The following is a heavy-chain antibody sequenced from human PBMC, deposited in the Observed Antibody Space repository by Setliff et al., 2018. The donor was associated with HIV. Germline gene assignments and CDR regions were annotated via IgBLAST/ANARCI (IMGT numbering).Heavy chain of an antibody. D-gene: IGHD3-22*01. CDR1: GFTFSDYDM. Sequence: GSLRLSCAASGFTFSDYDMTWVRQAPGKGLEWIGEIFHTGSTNYNPSLKSRLTISIDKSKNHFSLKLNSVTAADTAMYFCARGRDVIRDTYYSYFYMDVWSRGTAVTVSS. CDR3: ARGRDVIRDTYYSYFYMDV. J-gene: IGHJ6*04. V-gene: IGHV4-4*01. CDR2: IFHTGST.